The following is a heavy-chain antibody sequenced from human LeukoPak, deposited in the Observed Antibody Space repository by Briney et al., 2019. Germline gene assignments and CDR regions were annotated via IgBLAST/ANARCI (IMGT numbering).Heavy chain of an antibody. CDR3: ARDQGGVVPAAPSYYMDV. J-gene: IGHJ6*03. D-gene: IGHD2-2*01. CDR2: IIPIFGTA. CDR1: GGTFTSYA. V-gene: IGHV1-69*05. Sequence: ASVKVSCKASGGTFTSYAISWVRQAPGQGLEWMGGIIPIFGTANYAQKFQGRVTITTDESTSTAYMELSSLRSEDTAVYYCARDQGGVVPAAPSYYMDVWGKGTTVTVSS.